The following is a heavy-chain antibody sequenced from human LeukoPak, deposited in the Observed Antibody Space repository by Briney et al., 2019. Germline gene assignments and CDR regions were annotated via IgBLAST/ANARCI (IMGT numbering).Heavy chain of an antibody. D-gene: IGHD6-13*01. CDR1: GFTFSSYW. CDR2: IKQDGSEK. V-gene: IGHV3-7*01. CDR3: ARRSSSWYYFDY. J-gene: IGHJ4*02. Sequence: GGSLRLSCVASGFTFSSYWMSWVRQAPGKGLEWVANIKQDGSEKYYVDSVKGRFTISRDNAKNSLYLQMNSLRAEDTAVYYCARRSSSWYYFDYWGQGTLVTVSS.